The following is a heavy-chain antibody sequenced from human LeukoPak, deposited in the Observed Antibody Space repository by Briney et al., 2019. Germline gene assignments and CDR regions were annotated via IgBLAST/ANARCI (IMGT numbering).Heavy chain of an antibody. CDR2: ISGSGGST. CDR3: ASLYSGSYYYYYYYMDV. V-gene: IGHV3-23*01. D-gene: IGHD1-26*01. J-gene: IGHJ6*03. Sequence: PGGSLRLSCAASGSTFSSYGMSWVRQAPGKGLEWVSAISGSGGSTYYADSVKGRFTISRDNSKNTLYLQMNSLRAEDTAVYYCASLYSGSYYYYYYYMDVWGKGTTVTVSS. CDR1: GSTFSSYG.